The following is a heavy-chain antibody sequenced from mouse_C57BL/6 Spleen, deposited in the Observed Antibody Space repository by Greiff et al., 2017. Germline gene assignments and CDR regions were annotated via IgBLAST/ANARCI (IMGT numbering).Heavy chain of an antibody. J-gene: IGHJ1*03. CDR2: IYPGSGST. V-gene: IGHV1-55*01. D-gene: IGHD2-4*01. CDR3: ARGGIYYDYGEGLWYFDV. CDR1: GYTFTSYW. Sequence: QVQLQQPGAELVKPGASVKMSCKASGYTFTSYWITWVKQRPGQGLEWIGDIYPGSGSTNYNEKFKSKATLTVDTSSSTAYMQLSSLTSEDSAVYYCARGGIYYDYGEGLWYFDVWGTGTTVTVSS.